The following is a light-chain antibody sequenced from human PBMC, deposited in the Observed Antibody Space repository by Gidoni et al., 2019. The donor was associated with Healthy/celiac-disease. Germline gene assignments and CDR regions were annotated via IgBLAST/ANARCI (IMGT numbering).Light chain of an antibody. J-gene: IGKJ4*01. V-gene: IGKV3-20*01. Sequence: DIVLPQSPGTLSLSPGESATLSCRASQSVSSSYLAWYQQKPGQAPRLLIYGASSRATGIPDRFSGSGSGTDFTLTISRLEPEDFAVYYCQQYGSSPPLTFGGGTKVEIK. CDR3: QQYGSSPPLT. CDR1: QSVSSSY. CDR2: GAS.